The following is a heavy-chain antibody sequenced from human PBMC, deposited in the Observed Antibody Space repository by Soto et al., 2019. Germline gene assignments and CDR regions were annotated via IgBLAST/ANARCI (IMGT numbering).Heavy chain of an antibody. V-gene: IGHV1-46*01. Sequence: GASVKVSCKASGYTFTSYYMHWVRQAPGQGLEWMGIINPSGGSTSYAQKFQGRVTMTRDTSTSTVYMELSSLRSEDTAVYYCARDRVTRRNYYYYGMDVWGQGTTVTVSS. J-gene: IGHJ6*02. D-gene: IGHD4-4*01. CDR1: GYTFTSYY. CDR2: INPSGGST. CDR3: ARDRVTRRNYYYYGMDV.